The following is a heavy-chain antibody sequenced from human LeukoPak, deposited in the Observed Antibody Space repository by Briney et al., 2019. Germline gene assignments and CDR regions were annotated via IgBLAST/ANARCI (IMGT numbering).Heavy chain of an antibody. D-gene: IGHD2-15*01. CDR1: GFIFSSYA. Sequence: PRGSLTVPYAASGFIFSSYAMGWVRQAPGKGLEWVSTISGSGGSTYYADSVKGRFTISRDNSKNTVYLQMNRLRVEDTALYFCAKDHDNTDSYCYFDSWGLGTMASLSS. CDR2: ISGSGGST. J-gene: IGHJ4*02. CDR3: AKDHDNTDSYCYFDS. V-gene: IGHV3-23*01.